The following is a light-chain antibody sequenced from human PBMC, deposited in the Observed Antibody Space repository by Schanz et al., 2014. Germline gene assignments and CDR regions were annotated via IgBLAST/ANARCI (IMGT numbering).Light chain of an antibody. CDR3: QHYDSSSLFT. Sequence: EIVMTQSPATLSVSPGERATLSCRASQSVSSNLVWYQQKPGQAPRLLIYGASTRATGIPARFSGSGSGTDCTLTISRLEPEDFAVYYCQHYDSSSLFTFARGTRLEI. CDR1: QSVSSN. V-gene: IGKV3-15*01. J-gene: IGKJ5*01. CDR2: GAS.